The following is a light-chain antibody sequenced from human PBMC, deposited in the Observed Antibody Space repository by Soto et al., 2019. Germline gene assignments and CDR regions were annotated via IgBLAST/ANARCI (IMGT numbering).Light chain of an antibody. V-gene: IGLV2-8*01. CDR3: GSYAGSNNFVV. J-gene: IGLJ2*01. Sequence: QSALTQPPSASGSPGQSVTISCTGTGSDVGGYNFVSWFQQNPGKAPKLLIYEVSKRPSGVPDRFSGSKSGNTASLTVSGLQAGDEADYDCGSYAGSNNFVVFGGGTKLTVL. CDR1: GSDVGGYNF. CDR2: EVS.